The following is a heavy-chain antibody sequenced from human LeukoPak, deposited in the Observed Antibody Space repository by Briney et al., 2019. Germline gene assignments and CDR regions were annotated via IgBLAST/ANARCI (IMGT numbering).Heavy chain of an antibody. V-gene: IGHV3-30*02. D-gene: IGHD2-2*01. CDR3: AKDHCSSTSCYFDY. Sequence: GGSLRLXCAASGFTYSSYGMHWVRQAPGKGLEWVAFIRYDGSNKYYADSVKGRFTISRDNSKNTLYLQMNSLRAEDTAVYYCAKDHCSSTSCYFDYWGQGTLVTVSS. CDR1: GFTYSSYG. CDR2: IRYDGSNK. J-gene: IGHJ4*02.